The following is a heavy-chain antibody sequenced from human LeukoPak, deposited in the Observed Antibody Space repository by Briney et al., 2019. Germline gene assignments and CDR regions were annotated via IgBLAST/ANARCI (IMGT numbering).Heavy chain of an antibody. D-gene: IGHD5-18*01. CDR2: INHSGST. CDR1: GGSFSGYY. CDR3: ASGRVRGYSYGYSRQYYFDY. Sequence: PSETLSLTCAVYGGSFSGYYWSWIRQPPGKGLGLGGEINHSGSTNYNPSLQSQVTISVDTYKTQFSLPLTSVTAADTAVYYCASGRVRGYSYGYSRQYYFDYWGQGTLVTVSS. V-gene: IGHV4-34*01. J-gene: IGHJ4*02.